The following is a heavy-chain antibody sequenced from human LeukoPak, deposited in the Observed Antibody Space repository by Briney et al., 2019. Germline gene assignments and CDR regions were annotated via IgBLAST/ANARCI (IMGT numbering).Heavy chain of an antibody. J-gene: IGHJ2*01. V-gene: IGHV1-18*01. CDR3: ARERPSMEQWLPRGNWYFGV. CDR1: GYSFILYG. CDR2: ISTSTGDT. D-gene: IGHD6-19*01. Sequence: ASVKVSCKTSGYSFILYGISWVRQAPAQGPEWMGWISTSTGDTKYTQKFQGRVTLTTDTSTSTAYMELSSLRSDDTAVYYCARERPSMEQWLPRGNWYFGVWGRGTLVTASS.